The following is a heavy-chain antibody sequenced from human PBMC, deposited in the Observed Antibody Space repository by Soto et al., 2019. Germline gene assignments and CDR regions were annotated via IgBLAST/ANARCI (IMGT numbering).Heavy chain of an antibody. CDR1: GFPFSSYS. V-gene: IGHV3-21*01. CDR3: ARESGGYYMDV. CDR2: ISSSSSYI. J-gene: IGHJ6*03. D-gene: IGHD2-15*01. Sequence: GGSLRLSCAASGFPFSSYSMNWVRQAPGKGLEWVSSISSSSSYIYYADSVKGRFTISRDNAKNSLYLQMNSLRAEDTAVYYCARESGGYYMDVWGKGTTVTVSS.